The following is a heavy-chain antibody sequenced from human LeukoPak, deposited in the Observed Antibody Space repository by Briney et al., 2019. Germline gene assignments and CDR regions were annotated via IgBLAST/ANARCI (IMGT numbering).Heavy chain of an antibody. J-gene: IGHJ3*02. CDR2: IYSGGST. D-gene: IGHD5-12*01. Sequence: GGSLRLSCAASGFTVSSNYMSWVRQAPGKGLEGVSVIYSGGSTYYADSVKGRFTISRDNSKNTLYLQMNSLRAEDTAVYCCARDDEVATNAFDIWGQGTMVTVSS. CDR1: GFTVSSNY. V-gene: IGHV3-66*01. CDR3: ARDDEVATNAFDI.